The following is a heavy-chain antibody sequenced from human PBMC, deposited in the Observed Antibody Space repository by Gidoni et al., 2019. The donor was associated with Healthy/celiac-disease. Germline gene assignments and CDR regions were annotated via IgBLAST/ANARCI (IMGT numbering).Heavy chain of an antibody. CDR3: ARGIIEKAAAGTDY. CDR2: IWYDGSNK. Sequence: QVQLVESGGGVVQPGRSLRLSCAASGFTFSSYGMHGVRQAPGKGREWVAVIWYDGSNKYYADSVKGRFTISRDNSKNTLYLQMNSLRAEDTAVYYCARGIIEKAAAGTDYWGQGTLVTVSS. CDR1: GFTFSSYG. J-gene: IGHJ4*02. D-gene: IGHD6-13*01. V-gene: IGHV3-33*08.